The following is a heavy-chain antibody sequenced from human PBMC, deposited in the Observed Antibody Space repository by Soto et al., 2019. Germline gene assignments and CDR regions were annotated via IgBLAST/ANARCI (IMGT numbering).Heavy chain of an antibody. J-gene: IGHJ6*02. CDR3: ARVDVDIVLVPAAIDYYDGMDV. CDR2: ISYDGSNK. D-gene: IGHD2-2*01. Sequence: QVQLVESGGGVVQPGRSLRLSCAASGFTFSSYAMHWVRQAPGKGLEWVAVISYDGSNKYYADSVKGRFTISRDNSKNSLYLQMNSLRAEDTAVYYCARVDVDIVLVPAAIDYYDGMDVWGQGTTVTVSS. V-gene: IGHV3-30-3*01. CDR1: GFTFSSYA.